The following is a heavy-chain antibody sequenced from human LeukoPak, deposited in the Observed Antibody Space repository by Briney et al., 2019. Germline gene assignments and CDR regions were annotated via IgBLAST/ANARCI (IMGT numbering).Heavy chain of an antibody. V-gene: IGHV3-30-3*01. CDR1: GFTFSSYA. CDR3: VGHGDDYGDYDADY. Sequence: GGSLRLSCAASGFTFSSYAMHWVRQAPGKGLEWVAVISYDGSNKYYADSVKGRFTISRDNSKNTLYLQMNSLRAEDTAVYYCVGHGDDYGDYDADYWGQGTLVTVSS. D-gene: IGHD4-17*01. CDR2: ISYDGSNK. J-gene: IGHJ4*02.